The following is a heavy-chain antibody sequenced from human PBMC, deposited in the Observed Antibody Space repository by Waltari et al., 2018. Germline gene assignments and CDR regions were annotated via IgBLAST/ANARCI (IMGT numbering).Heavy chain of an antibody. J-gene: IGHJ3*02. CDR2: IIPIFGTA. CDR1: GGTFSSYA. V-gene: IGHV1-69*01. Sequence: QVQLVQSGAEVKKPGSSVKVSCKASGGTFSSYAISWVRQAPGQGLEWMGGIIPIFGTANYAQKFQGRVTITADESTSTAYMELSSLRSEDTAVYYCARTGPVATSYDGRAFDIWGQGTMVTVSS. D-gene: IGHD2-2*01. CDR3: ARTGPVATSYDGRAFDI.